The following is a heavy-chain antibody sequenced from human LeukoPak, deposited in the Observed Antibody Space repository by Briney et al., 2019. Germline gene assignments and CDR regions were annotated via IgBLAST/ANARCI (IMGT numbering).Heavy chain of an antibody. D-gene: IGHD1-26*01. CDR3: ALGGGGYYLYY. V-gene: IGHV3-7*01. CDR2: IKQDGSEK. J-gene: IGHJ4*02. Sequence: PGGSLRLSCAASGFTFSSYWMSWVRQAPGKGLEWVANIKQDGSEKYYVDSVKGRFTISRDNAKNSLYLQMNSLRAEDTAVYYCALGGGGYYLYYWGQGTLVTVSS. CDR1: GFTFSSYW.